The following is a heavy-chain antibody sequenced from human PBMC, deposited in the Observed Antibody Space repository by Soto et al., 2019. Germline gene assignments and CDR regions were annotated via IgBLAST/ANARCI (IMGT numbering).Heavy chain of an antibody. D-gene: IGHD2-21*01. Sequence: EVQLVESGGGLVKPGGSLRLSCEASGFTFSSYSMNWVRKAPGRGLEWVSSISSSSSYIYYADSVKGRFTISRDNAKNSLYLQMNSLRAEDTAVYYCARMGDYGYFDLWGRGTLVTVSS. CDR3: ARMGDYGYFDL. V-gene: IGHV3-21*01. CDR1: GFTFSSYS. J-gene: IGHJ2*01. CDR2: ISSSSSYI.